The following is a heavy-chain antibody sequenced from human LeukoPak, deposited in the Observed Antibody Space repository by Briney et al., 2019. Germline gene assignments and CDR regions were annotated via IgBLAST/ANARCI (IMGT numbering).Heavy chain of an antibody. CDR1: GGSISSGGYS. Sequence: PSQTLSLTCAVSGGSISSGGYSWSWIRQPPGKGLEWIGYIYHSGSTYYNPSLKSRVTISVDTSKNQFSLKLSSVTAADTAVYYCARGSRLTYGSGSYYISKPYYYYGMDVWGQGTTVTVSS. J-gene: IGHJ6*02. D-gene: IGHD3-10*01. CDR2: IYHSGST. CDR3: ARGSRLTYGSGSYYISKPYYYYGMDV. V-gene: IGHV4-30-2*01.